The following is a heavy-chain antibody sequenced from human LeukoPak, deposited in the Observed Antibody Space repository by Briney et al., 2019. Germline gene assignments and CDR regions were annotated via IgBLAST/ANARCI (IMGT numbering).Heavy chain of an antibody. D-gene: IGHD2-15*01. Sequence: PGGSLRLSCAASGFTFSSYAMHWVRQAPGKGLEWVAVISYDGSNKYYADSVKGRFTISRDNSKNTLYLQMNSLRAEDTAVYYCARESSGGSCCSRGNWFDPWGQGTTVTVSS. J-gene: IGHJ5*01. CDR2: ISYDGSNK. CDR3: ARESSGGSCCSRGNWFDP. CDR1: GFTFSSYA. V-gene: IGHV3-30*04.